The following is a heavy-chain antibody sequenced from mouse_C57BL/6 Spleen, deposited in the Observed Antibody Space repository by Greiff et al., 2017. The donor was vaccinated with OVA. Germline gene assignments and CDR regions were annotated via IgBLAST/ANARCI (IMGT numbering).Heavy chain of an antibody. CDR3: ARSRYDYDYYFDY. CDR2: IDPSDSYT. D-gene: IGHD2-4*01. J-gene: IGHJ2*01. V-gene: IGHV1-50*01. Sequence: QVQLQQPGAELVKPGASVKLSCKASGYTFTSYWMQWVKQRPGQGLEWIGEIDPSDSYTNYNQKFKGKATLTVDTSSSTAYMQLSSLTSEDSAVYYCARSRYDYDYYFDYWGQGTTLTVSS. CDR1: GYTFTSYW.